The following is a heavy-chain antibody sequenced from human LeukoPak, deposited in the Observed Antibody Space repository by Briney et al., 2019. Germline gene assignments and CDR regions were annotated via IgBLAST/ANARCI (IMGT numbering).Heavy chain of an antibody. D-gene: IGHD3-16*01. J-gene: IGHJ4*02. Sequence: GGSLRLSCAASGFTFSNYGMHWVRQAPGKGLEWVAVVSYDGSDRYYVDSVKGRFTIPRDNSRNTLFLQLNSLRAEDTAMYYCATGTFLYYFDYWGQGALVTVSS. V-gene: IGHV3-30*03. CDR1: GFTFSNYG. CDR3: ATGTFLYYFDY. CDR2: VSYDGSDR.